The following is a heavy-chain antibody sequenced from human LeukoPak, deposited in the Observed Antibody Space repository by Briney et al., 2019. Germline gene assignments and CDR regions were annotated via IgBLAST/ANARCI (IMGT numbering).Heavy chain of an antibody. CDR1: GYSFTSYW. CDR3: ARTTGDSFYYYYYMDV. J-gene: IGHJ6*03. V-gene: IGHV5-51*01. Sequence: GESLKISCKGSGYSFTSYWIGWVRQMPGKGLEWMGIIYPGDSDTRYSPSFQGQVTISADKSISTAYLQWSSLKASDTAMYYCARTTGDSFYYYYYMDVWGKGTTVTVSS. CDR2: IYPGDSDT. D-gene: IGHD4-17*01.